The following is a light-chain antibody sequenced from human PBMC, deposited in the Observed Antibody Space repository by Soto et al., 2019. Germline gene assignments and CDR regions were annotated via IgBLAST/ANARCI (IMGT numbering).Light chain of an antibody. CDR3: TSHGGSINLV. J-gene: IGLJ2*01. CDR2: EVS. Sequence: QAALTQPPSASGSPGQSVTISCTGTSSDVGAYNSVSWYQQHPGKVPRLMIYEVSKRPSGVPDRSSGSKSGNKAPLTVSGLQAEDEADYYCTSHGGSINLVFVGGTKLTVL. V-gene: IGLV2-8*01. CDR1: SSDVGAYNS.